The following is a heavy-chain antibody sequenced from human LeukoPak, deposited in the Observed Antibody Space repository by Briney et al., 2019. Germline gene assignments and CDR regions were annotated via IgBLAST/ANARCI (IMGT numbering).Heavy chain of an antibody. Sequence: GGSLRLSCAASGFTFSSYAMHWVRQAPGKGLEWVAVISYDGSNKYYADSVKGRFTISRDNSKNTLYLQMNSLRAEDTAVYYCAKHTIFGVVTELDYWGQGTLVTVSS. CDR3: AKHTIFGVVTELDY. D-gene: IGHD3-3*01. J-gene: IGHJ4*02. CDR2: ISYDGSNK. CDR1: GFTFSSYA. V-gene: IGHV3-30-3*02.